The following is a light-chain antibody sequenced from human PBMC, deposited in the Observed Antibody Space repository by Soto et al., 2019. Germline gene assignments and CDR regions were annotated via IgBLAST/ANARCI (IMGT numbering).Light chain of an antibody. CDR2: EVS. V-gene: IGLV2-14*01. CDR1: SSDVGGCNY. CDR3: SSFTTTIPRAA. Sequence: QSVLAQPASVSGSPGQSITSSCTGTSSDVGGCNYVSWFQHHPGKDPKLIIYEVSYRPSGVSNRFFGSKSGDAASPTIYGLQAEEEADYYCSSFTTTIPRAAFGTGTKVTVL. J-gene: IGLJ1*01.